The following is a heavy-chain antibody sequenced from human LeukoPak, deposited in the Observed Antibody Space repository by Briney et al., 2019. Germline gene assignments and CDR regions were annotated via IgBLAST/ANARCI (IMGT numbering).Heavy chain of an antibody. Sequence: SGRSLRLSCAASGFTFDDYAMHRVRQAPGKGLEWVSGISWNSGSIGYADSVKGRFTISRDNAKNSLYLQMNSLRAEDTALYYCAKGGAKLMFWFDPWGQGTLVTVSS. CDR3: AKGGAKLMFWFDP. CDR2: ISWNSGSI. CDR1: GFTFDDYA. V-gene: IGHV3-9*01. J-gene: IGHJ5*02. D-gene: IGHD3-10*02.